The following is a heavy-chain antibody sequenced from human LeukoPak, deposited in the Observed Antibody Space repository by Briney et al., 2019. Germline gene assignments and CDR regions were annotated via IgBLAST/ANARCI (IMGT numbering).Heavy chain of an antibody. D-gene: IGHD1-26*01. CDR2: INPNSGGT. V-gene: IGHV1-2*02. CDR3: VREGRGGSYFY. Sequence: ASVNVSFKVSVDTFTGYYIHWVRRAPGQGLGWVGWINPNSGGTNYAQTFQDRVTMTGDTSISEAYMQLTRLTSDDTAVYYCVREGRGGSYFYWGQGTLVTVSS. CDR1: VDTFTGYY. J-gene: IGHJ4*02.